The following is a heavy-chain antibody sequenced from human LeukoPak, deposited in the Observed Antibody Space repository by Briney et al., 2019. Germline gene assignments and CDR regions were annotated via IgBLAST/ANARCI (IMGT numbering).Heavy chain of an antibody. V-gene: IGHV1-18*01. CDR2: ISAYNGNT. J-gene: IGHJ6*03. D-gene: IGHD6-13*01. CDR3: ARDTYSSSWQYYYYYMDV. CDR1: GYTFTSYG. Sequence: GASVKVSCKASGYTFTSYGISWVRQAPGQGLEWMGWISAYNGNTNYAQKLQGRVTMTTDTSTSTAYMELRSLRSDDTAVYYCARDTYSSSWQYYYYYMDVWGKGTTVTVSS.